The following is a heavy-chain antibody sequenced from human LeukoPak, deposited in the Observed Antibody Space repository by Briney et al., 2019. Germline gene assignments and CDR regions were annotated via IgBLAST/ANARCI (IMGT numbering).Heavy chain of an antibody. CDR2: INPSGGST. V-gene: IGHV1-46*01. CDR1: GYTFTSYY. Sequence: ASVKVSCKASGYTFTSYYIHWVRQAPGQGLEWMGIINPSGGSTTYAQKFRGRVTMTRDTSTSTVYMELSSLRSEDTAVYYCVSFVAAAGKELDYWGQGTLVTVSS. J-gene: IGHJ4*02. D-gene: IGHD6-13*01. CDR3: VSFVAAAGKELDY.